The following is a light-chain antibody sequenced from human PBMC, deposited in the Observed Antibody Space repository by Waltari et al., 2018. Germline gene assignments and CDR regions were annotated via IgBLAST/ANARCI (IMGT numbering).Light chain of an antibody. Sequence: QSALTQPPSASGSPGQLVTISCTGTSSDVGGYNYVPWYQQHPGKAPKLMIYEVSKRPSGVPDRFSGSKSGNTASLTVSGLQAEDEADYYCSSYAGSNNLVFGGGTKLTVL. CDR1: SSDVGGYNY. CDR3: SSYAGSNNLV. J-gene: IGLJ3*02. CDR2: EVS. V-gene: IGLV2-8*01.